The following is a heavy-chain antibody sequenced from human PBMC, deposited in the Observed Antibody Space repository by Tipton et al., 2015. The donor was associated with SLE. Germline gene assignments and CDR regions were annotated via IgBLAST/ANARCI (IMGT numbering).Heavy chain of an antibody. J-gene: IGHJ4*02. Sequence: QLVQSGAEVKKPGASVRVSCKASGYTFTGYYLHWVRQAPGQGLEWVGWINPDTGGKVNAQKFQGRVTMTTDTSISTAYLDLSGLRRDDTAVYYCAKASFTSAGGPFLDSWGQGTLVTVSS. CDR1: GYTFTGYY. D-gene: IGHD6-25*01. V-gene: IGHV1-2*02. CDR3: AKASFTSAGGPFLDS. CDR2: INPDTGGK.